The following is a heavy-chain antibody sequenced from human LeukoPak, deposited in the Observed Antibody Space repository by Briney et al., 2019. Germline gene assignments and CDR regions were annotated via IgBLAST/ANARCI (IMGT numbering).Heavy chain of an antibody. CDR3: ARIPDYDILTGYSHNWFDP. CDR1: GGTFSSYA. CDR2: IIPIFGTA. J-gene: IGHJ5*02. D-gene: IGHD3-9*01. Sequence: GASVKVSCKASGGTFSSYAISWVRQAPGQGLEWMGGIIPIFGTANYAQKFQGRVTITADKSTSTAYMELSSLRSEDTAVYYCARIPDYDILTGYSHNWFDPWGQGTLVTVSS. V-gene: IGHV1-69*06.